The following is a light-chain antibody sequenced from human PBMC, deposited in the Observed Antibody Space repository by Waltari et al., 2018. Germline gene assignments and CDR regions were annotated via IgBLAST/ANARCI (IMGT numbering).Light chain of an antibody. CDR3: QHLTA. J-gene: IGKJ3*01. CDR2: DAS. CDR1: QGISSA. Sequence: AIQLTQSPSSLAASVGDRVTIPGRGSQGISSAVAWYQQKPGKVPNLLIYDASRLERGVPSRFSGSTSGTDFTLTISSLQPEDFATYYCQHLTAFGPGTKVDI. V-gene: IGKV1-13*02.